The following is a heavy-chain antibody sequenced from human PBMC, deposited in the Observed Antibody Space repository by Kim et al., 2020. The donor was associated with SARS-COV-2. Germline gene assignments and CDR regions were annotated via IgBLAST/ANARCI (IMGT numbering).Heavy chain of an antibody. D-gene: IGHD3-10*01. V-gene: IGHV4-31*02. CDR3: ARAPGEQFNWFDP. J-gene: IGHJ5*02. Sequence: YTPSLKSRVTISVDTSKSQFSLELGAVTAADTAVYDCARAPGEQFNWFDPWGQGTLVTVSS.